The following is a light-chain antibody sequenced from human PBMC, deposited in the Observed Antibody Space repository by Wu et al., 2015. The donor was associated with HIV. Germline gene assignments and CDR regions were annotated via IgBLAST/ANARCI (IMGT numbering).Light chain of an antibody. CDR2: DAS. Sequence: EIVMTQSPATLSVSPGERATLSCRASQSVSNSLAWYQQKPGRAPRLLIFDASTRATGISARFGGSGSGTDFTLTINGLEAQDSAVYYCQQHGNWPPIAFGGGTTLEIK. CDR3: QQHGNWPPIA. V-gene: IGKV3-11*01. CDR1: QSVSNS. J-gene: IGKJ4*01.